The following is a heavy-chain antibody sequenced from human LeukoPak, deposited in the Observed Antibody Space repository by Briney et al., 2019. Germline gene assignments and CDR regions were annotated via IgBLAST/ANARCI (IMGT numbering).Heavy chain of an antibody. CDR1: GFTFSDYY. Sequence: GGSLRLSCAASGFTFSDYYMSWIRQAPGKGLEWVAVISYDGSNEYYADSVKGRFTVSRDNSKDTMYLQMNSLRPEDTAVYYCARSTFGGVIVIGDYWGQGTLVTVSS. CDR2: ISYDGSNE. CDR3: ARSTFGGVIVIGDY. V-gene: IGHV3-30*03. D-gene: IGHD3-16*02. J-gene: IGHJ4*02.